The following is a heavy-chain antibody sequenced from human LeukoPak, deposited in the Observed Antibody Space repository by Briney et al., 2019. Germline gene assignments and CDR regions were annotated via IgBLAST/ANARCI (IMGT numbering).Heavy chain of an antibody. Sequence: GGSLRLSCAASGFTLSSYSMNWVRQAPGKGLEWVSSISSSSSYIYYADSVKGRFTISRDNAKNSLYLQMNSLRAEDTAVYYCARGGGRGGYTIQDYWGQGTLVTVSS. V-gene: IGHV3-21*01. CDR1: GFTLSSYS. CDR2: ISSSSSYI. CDR3: ARGGGRGGYTIQDY. J-gene: IGHJ4*02. D-gene: IGHD5-24*01.